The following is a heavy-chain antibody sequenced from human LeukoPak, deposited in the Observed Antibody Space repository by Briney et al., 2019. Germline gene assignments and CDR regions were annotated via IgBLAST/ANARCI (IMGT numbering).Heavy chain of an antibody. CDR2: TYYSGST. CDR1: GGSISSSSYY. Sequence: SETLSLTCTVSGGSISSSSYYWGWIRQPPGKGLEWIGSTYYSGSTYYNPSLKSRVTISVDTSKNQFSLKLSSVTAADTAVYYCARVDYGDYVSPPFDYWGQGTLVTVSS. V-gene: IGHV4-39*07. D-gene: IGHD4-17*01. CDR3: ARVDYGDYVSPPFDY. J-gene: IGHJ4*02.